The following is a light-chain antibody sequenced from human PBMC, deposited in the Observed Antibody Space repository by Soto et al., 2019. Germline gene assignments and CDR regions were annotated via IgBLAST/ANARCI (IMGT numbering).Light chain of an antibody. CDR2: GTT. CDR3: QSYDRSLSGYV. J-gene: IGLJ1*01. CDR1: SSNIGAHYD. Sequence: QSVLTQPPSASGAPGQRVTISCTGSSSNIGAHYDVHWYQHLPGTAPKVLIYGTTNRPSGVPDRFFGSKSGTSASLAITGLQAEDEADYYCQSYDRSLSGYVFGTGTKLTVL. V-gene: IGLV1-40*01.